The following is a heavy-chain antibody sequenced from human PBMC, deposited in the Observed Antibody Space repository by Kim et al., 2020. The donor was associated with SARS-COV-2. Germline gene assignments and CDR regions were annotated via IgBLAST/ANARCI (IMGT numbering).Heavy chain of an antibody. Sequence: GGSLRLSCAASGFTFGDYAMHWVRQAPGKGLEWVSGISWNGGSREYADSVKGRFTISRDNAKNSLYLQMNNLRAEDTALYYCAKEPYSSGWQLNYLFDYWGQGTLVTVSS. J-gene: IGHJ4*02. CDR1: GFTFGDYA. V-gene: IGHV3-9*01. D-gene: IGHD6-19*01. CDR3: AKEPYSSGWQLNYLFDY. CDR2: ISWNGGSR.